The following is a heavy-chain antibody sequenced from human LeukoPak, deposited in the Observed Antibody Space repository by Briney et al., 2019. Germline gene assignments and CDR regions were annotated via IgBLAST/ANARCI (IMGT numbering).Heavy chain of an antibody. D-gene: IGHD3-10*01. V-gene: IGHV1-46*01. CDR1: GYTFTGYW. CDR2: ISPSGGST. Sequence: GASVKVPCKAFGYTFTGYWMHWVRQAPGQGPEWMGVISPSGGSTIYAQKFKGRVTLTRDMSTSTDYLELSSLRAEDTAMYYCAKALWFGDPRDRGSDYWGQGTLVTVSS. CDR3: AKALWFGDPRDRGSDY. J-gene: IGHJ4*02.